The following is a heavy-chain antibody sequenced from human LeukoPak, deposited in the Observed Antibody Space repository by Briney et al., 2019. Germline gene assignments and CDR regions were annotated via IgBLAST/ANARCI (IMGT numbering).Heavy chain of an antibody. J-gene: IGHJ2*01. V-gene: IGHV1-18*01. CDR1: GYTFTSYG. D-gene: IGHD2-8*01. CDR2: ISAYNGNT. CDR3: ARDVRMVNGEYWYFDL. Sequence: ASVKVSCKASGYTFTSYGISWVRQAPGQGLEWMGWISAYNGNTNYAQKLQGRVTMATDTSTSTAYMELRSLRSDDTAVYYCARDVRMVNGEYWYFDLWGRGTLVTVSS.